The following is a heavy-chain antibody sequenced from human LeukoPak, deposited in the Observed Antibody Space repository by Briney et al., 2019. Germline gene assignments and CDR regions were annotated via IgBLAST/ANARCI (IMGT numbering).Heavy chain of an antibody. J-gene: IGHJ2*01. CDR1: GGSISSYY. D-gene: IGHD7-27*01. V-gene: IGHV4-4*07. CDR3: ARGPETGDGFWYFDL. Sequence: SETLSLTCTVSGGSISSYYRSWIRQPAGKGLEWIGRIYTSGSTNYNPSLKSRVTMSVDTSKNQFSLKLSSVTAADTAVYYCARGPETGDGFWYFDLWGRGTLVTVSS. CDR2: IYTSGST.